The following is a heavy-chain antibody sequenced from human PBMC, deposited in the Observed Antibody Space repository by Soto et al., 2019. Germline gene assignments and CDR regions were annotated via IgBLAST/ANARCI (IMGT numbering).Heavy chain of an antibody. J-gene: IGHJ6*02. Sequence: SETLSLTCAVYGGSLSGCYWSWIRQPPGKGMEWIGEINHSGSTNYNPSLKSRVTISVDTSKNQFSLKLSSVTAADTAVYYCARGRIISVWGQGTTVS. CDR3: ARGRIISV. V-gene: IGHV4-34*01. CDR1: GGSLSGCY. D-gene: IGHD1-20*01. CDR2: INHSGST.